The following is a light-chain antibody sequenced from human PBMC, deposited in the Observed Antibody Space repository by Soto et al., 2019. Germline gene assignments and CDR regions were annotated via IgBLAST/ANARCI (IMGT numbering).Light chain of an antibody. J-gene: IGLJ1*01. V-gene: IGLV2-14*01. CDR2: EVS. CDR1: SSDVGGYNY. Sequence: QSVLTQPASVSGSPGQSITISCTGTSSDVGGYNYVSWYQQHPGKAPKLMIYEVSNRPSGVSNRFSGSKSGNTASLTISGLQAEDEADDYCSSYTSSSTFYVFGTGTKLTVL. CDR3: SSYTSSSTFYV.